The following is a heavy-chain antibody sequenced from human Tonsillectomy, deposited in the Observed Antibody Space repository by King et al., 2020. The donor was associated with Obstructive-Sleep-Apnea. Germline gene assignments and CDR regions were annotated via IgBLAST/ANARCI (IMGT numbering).Heavy chain of an antibody. V-gene: IGHV3-30*02. D-gene: IGHD4-17*01. CDR1: GFTFSNYA. CDR2: IRYDGSNK. CDR3: AKDPYKISGDFEHYFDN. J-gene: IGHJ4*02. Sequence: VQLVESGGGVVQPGGSLRLSCAASGFTFSNYAMHWVRQAPGKGLEWVAFIRYDGSNKYYRDSVKGRFTISRDNSKSTLYLQMNSLRAEDTAVYYCAKDPYKISGDFEHYFDNWGQGTLVTVSS.